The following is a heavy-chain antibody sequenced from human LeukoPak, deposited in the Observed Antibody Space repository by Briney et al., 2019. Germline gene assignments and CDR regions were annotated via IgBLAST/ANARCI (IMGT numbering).Heavy chain of an antibody. CDR3: AKAPDSSGFPSYFDS. CDR1: GFAFSTFA. D-gene: IGHD3-22*01. J-gene: IGHJ4*02. V-gene: IGHV3-23*01. Sequence: GGSLRLSCAVSGFAFSTFAMNWVRQAPGKGLEWVSSLSDSAVSSYYADSVKGRFTISRDNSKNTLYLQMNSLRAEDTATYYCAKAPDSSGFPSYFDSWGQGTLVAVSS. CDR2: LSDSAVSS.